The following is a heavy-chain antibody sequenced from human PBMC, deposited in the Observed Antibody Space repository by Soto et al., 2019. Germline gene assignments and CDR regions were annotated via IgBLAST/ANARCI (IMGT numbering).Heavy chain of an antibody. D-gene: IGHD3-3*01. J-gene: IGHJ3*01. Sequence: EVQLAESGGGLLQPGRSLGLSFEPSGFSFVNYAMHWVRQVPGQGLEWVSGISWEGGYTGYADSVKGRFTISRDNAKKALYLQMNRLRVEDTALYYCVKDEGVCNTISCKDAFDYWGQGTKVTVS. CDR1: GFSFVNYA. CDR3: VKDEGVCNTISCKDAFDY. CDR2: ISWEGGYT. V-gene: IGHV3-9*01.